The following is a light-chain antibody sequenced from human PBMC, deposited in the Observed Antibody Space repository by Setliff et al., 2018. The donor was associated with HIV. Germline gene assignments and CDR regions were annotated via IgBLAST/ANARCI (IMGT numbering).Light chain of an antibody. V-gene: IGLV6-57*01. J-gene: IGLJ3*02. CDR3: QSYDSNNHWV. CDR2: EDN. CDR1: SGSIASNY. Sequence: NFMLTQPHSVSESPGRTVTTSCTCNSGSIASNYVQWYQQRPGSSPTTVIYEDNHRPSGVPDRFSGSIDSSSNSASLTISGLKTEDEADYYCQSYDSNNHWVFGGGTKVTVL.